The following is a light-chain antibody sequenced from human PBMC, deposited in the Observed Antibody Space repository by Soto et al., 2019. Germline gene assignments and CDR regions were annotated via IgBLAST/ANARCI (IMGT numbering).Light chain of an antibody. CDR2: SNY. CDR3: AAWDDSLNGVI. V-gene: IGLV1-44*01. J-gene: IGLJ2*01. CDR1: SSNIGTNA. Sequence: QSVLTQAHSASGTPGQGVTIFCSGGSSNIGTNAVNWYQHLPGTAPKVLIYSNYHRPSGVPDRFSGSKSGTSASLAISGLQSEDEAAYYCAAWDDSLNGVIFGGGTKLTVL.